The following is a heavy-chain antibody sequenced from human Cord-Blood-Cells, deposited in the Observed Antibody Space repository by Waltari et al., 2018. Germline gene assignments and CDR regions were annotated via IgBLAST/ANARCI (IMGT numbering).Heavy chain of an antibody. J-gene: IGHJ3*02. Sequence: QVQLVQSGAEVKKPGASVKVSCKASGYTFTSYGISWVRQAPGHGLEWMGWISAYNGNTNYAQKLQGRVTMTTDTSTSTAYMERRSLRSDDSVVYYGAGTGELGHAFDIWGQGTMVTVSS. CDR2: ISAYNGNT. D-gene: IGHD7-27*01. CDR3: AGTGELGHAFDI. CDR1: GYTFTSYG. V-gene: IGHV1-18*01.